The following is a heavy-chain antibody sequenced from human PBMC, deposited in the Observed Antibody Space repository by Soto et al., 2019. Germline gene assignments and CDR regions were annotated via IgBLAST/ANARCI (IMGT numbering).Heavy chain of an antibody. V-gene: IGHV4-59*08. J-gene: IGHJ4*02. CDR2: IYYSGST. Sequence: PSETLSLTCTVSGGSISSYYWSWIRQPPGKGLEWIGNIYYSGSTNYNPSLKSRVTISVDTSKNQFSLKLSSVTAADTAVYYCAKLTVTVDYWGQGTLVTVSS. CDR1: GGSISSYY. D-gene: IGHD4-17*01. CDR3: AKLTVTVDY.